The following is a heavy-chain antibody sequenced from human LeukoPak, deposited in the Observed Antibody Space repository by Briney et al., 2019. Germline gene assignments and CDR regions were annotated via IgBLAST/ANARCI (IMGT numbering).Heavy chain of an antibody. Sequence: GGSLRLSCTASGFTFGDYAMSWFRRAPGKGLEWVGFIRSKAYGGTTEYAASVKGRFTISRDDSKSIAYLQMNSLKTEDTAVYYCTRDPGDCGGDCYPWGDAFDIWGQGTMVTVSS. CDR2: IRSKAYGGTT. V-gene: IGHV3-49*03. CDR1: GFTFGDYA. CDR3: TRDPGDCGGDCYPWGDAFDI. J-gene: IGHJ3*02. D-gene: IGHD2-21*02.